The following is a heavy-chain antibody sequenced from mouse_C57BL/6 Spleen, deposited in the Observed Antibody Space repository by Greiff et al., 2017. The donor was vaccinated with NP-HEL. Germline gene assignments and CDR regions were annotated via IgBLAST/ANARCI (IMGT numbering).Heavy chain of an antibody. CDR3: VRSYNY. CDR1: AYPSTSYW. CDR2: IDPSDSYT. V-gene: IGHV1-69*01. J-gene: IGHJ2*01. Sequence: QVQLQQPAAALALPPPSVQLSSQPYAYPSTSYWMHWVKQRPGQGLEWIGEIDPSDSYTNYNQKFKGKSTLTVDKSASTAYMQLSSLTSEDSAVHCDVRSYNYRRQSTTRTVSS. D-gene: IGHD1-1*01.